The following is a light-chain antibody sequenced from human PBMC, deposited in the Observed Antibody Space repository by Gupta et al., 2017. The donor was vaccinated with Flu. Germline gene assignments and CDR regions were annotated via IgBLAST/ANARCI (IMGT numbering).Light chain of an antibody. V-gene: IGLV2-18*02. CDR3: ASYTTANTLV. J-gene: IGLJ2*01. CDR1: GNDVAAYDR. CDR2: EVT. Sequence: GNDVAAYDRVSWYQQAPGTAPKLMIYEVTNRPSGVPDRFSGSKSGNTASLTISGLQAEDEADYFCASYTTANTLVFGGGTKLTLL.